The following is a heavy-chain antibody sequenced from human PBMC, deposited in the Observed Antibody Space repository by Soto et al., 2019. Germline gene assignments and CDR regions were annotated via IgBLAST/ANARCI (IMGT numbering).Heavy chain of an antibody. CDR1: GGTFSSYT. CDR2: IIPILGIA. Sequence: QVQLVQSGAEVKKPGSSVKVSCKASGGTFSSYTISWVRQAPGQGLEWMGRIIPILGIANYAQKFQGRATITVDKSTSTAYMELSSLRSEDTAVYYCAREGSGSYSNYGVDYWGQGTLVTVSS. J-gene: IGHJ4*02. D-gene: IGHD3-10*01. CDR3: AREGSGSYSNYGVDY. V-gene: IGHV1-69*08.